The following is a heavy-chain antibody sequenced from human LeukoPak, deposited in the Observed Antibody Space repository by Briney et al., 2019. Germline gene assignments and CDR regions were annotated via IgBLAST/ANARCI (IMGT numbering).Heavy chain of an antibody. CDR1: GYTFTGYY. CDR2: INPNSGGT. CDR3: ARDSGTTPYYFDY. Sequence: ASVKVSCKASGYTFTGYYMHWVRQAPGQGLEWMGWINPNSGGTNYAQKFQGRVTMTRDTSISTAYMELSRLRSDDTAVYYCARDSGTTPYYFDYWGQGTLVTVSS. V-gene: IGHV1-2*02. J-gene: IGHJ4*02. D-gene: IGHD1-7*01.